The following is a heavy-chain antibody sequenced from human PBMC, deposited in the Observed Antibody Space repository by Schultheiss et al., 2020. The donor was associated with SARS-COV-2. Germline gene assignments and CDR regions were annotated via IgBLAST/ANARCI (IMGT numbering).Heavy chain of an antibody. CDR3: ARITRYYMDV. J-gene: IGHJ6*03. Sequence: GGSLRLSCAASGFTFDDYAMHWVRQAPGKGLEWVSSISSSSSYIYYADSVKGRFTISRDNAKNSLYLQMNSLRAEDTAVYYCARITRYYMDVWGKGTTVTVSS. CDR2: ISSSSSYI. CDR1: GFTFDDYA. V-gene: IGHV3-21*01. D-gene: IGHD3-3*01.